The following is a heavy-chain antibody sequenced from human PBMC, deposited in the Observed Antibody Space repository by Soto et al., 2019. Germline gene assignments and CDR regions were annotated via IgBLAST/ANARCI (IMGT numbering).Heavy chain of an antibody. CDR2: ISGSGGST. Sequence: GSLRLSCAASGFTFSSYAMSWVRQTPGKGLEWVSAISGSGGSTYYADSVKGRFTISRDNSKNTLYLQMNSLRAEDTAVYYCAKEEDVYSSGWYFDYWGQGTLVTVSS. J-gene: IGHJ4*02. CDR3: AKEEDVYSSGWYFDY. CDR1: GFTFSSYA. V-gene: IGHV3-23*01. D-gene: IGHD6-19*01.